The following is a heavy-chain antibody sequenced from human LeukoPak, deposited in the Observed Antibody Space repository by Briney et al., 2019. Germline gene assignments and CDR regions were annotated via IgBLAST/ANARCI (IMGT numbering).Heavy chain of an antibody. D-gene: IGHD6-19*01. J-gene: IGHJ4*02. CDR2: IYYSGST. V-gene: IGHV4-59*01. CDR3: ARAHSSGWLVDY. Sequence: SETLSLTCTVSGGSITTYYWSWIRQAPGKGLEWIGYIYYSGSTNYDPSLKSRVTISVDTSKNQFSLKLSSVTAADTAVYYCARAHSSGWLVDYWGQGTLVTVSS. CDR1: GGSITTYY.